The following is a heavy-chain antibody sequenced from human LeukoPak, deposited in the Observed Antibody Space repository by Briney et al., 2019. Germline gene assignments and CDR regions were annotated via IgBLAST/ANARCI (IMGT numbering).Heavy chain of an antibody. Sequence: GGSLRLSRAASGFTVSSHYMSWVRQAPGKGLEWVSVIYSGGSTYYADSVKGRFTISRDNPKNTLYLQMNSLRAEDTAVYYCARGGVRLVGLDYFDYWGQGTLVTVSS. D-gene: IGHD2-15*01. CDR3: ARGGVRLVGLDYFDY. CDR2: IYSGGST. CDR1: GFTVSSHY. V-gene: IGHV3-53*01. J-gene: IGHJ4*02.